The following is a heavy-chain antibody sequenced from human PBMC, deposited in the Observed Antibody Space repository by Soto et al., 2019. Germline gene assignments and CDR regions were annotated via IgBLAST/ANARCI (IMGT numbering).Heavy chain of an antibody. J-gene: IGHJ3*02. CDR2: IYYSGNT. V-gene: IGHV4-31*02. Sequence: QVRLQEWGPGLVKPSQTLSLKCSVSGGSITTGGRYWSWIRQLPGKGLAWIGDIYYSGNTYYNASLKSRVTISVEAAKIQFSLKLSSVTAADTAVYYCAQALGFTGGDGFDIWGQGRLVTVSS. D-gene: IGHD1-1*01. CDR3: AQALGFTGGDGFDI. CDR1: GGSITTGGRY.